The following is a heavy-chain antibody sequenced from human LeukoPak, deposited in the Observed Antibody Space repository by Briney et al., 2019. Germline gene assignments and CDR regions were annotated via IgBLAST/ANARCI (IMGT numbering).Heavy chain of an antibody. CDR3: AKLGGKTANGDEYYGMDV. Sequence: ASVKVSFKASGYTFTSYDINWVRQATGQGLEWMGWMNPNSGNTGYAQKFQGRVTMTRNTSISTAYMELSSLRSEDTAVYYCAKLGGKTANGDEYYGMDVWGQGTTVTVSS. CDR2: MNPNSGNT. V-gene: IGHV1-8*01. D-gene: IGHD3-10*01. J-gene: IGHJ6*02. CDR1: GYTFTSYD.